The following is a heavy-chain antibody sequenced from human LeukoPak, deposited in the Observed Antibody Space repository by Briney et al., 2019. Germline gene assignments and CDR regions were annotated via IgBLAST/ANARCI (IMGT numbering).Heavy chain of an antibody. CDR2: IYYSGST. D-gene: IGHD6-13*01. Sequence: PSQTLSLTCTLSVGSISSGGYYCSWIRQHPGKGLEWIGYIYYSGSTYYNPSLKSGVTISVDTSKNQFSLKLSSVTAANTAVYYCAREAIAAAGVNWFDPWGQGTLVTVSS. CDR3: AREAIAAAGVNWFDP. V-gene: IGHV4-31*03. J-gene: IGHJ5*02. CDR1: VGSISSGGYY.